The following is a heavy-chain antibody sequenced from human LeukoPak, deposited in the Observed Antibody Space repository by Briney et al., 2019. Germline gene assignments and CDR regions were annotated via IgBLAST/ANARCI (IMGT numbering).Heavy chain of an antibody. V-gene: IGHV3-53*01. J-gene: IGHJ6*03. CDR3: ARLYGGNYYYYYYMDV. CDR2: IYSGGST. Sequence: GGSLRLSCAASGFTVSSNYMSWVRQAPGKGLEWVSVIYSGGSTYYADSVKGRFTISRDNSKNTLYLQMNSLRAEDTAVYYCARLYGGNYYYYYYMDVWGKGTTVTVSS. CDR1: GFTVSSNY. D-gene: IGHD4-23*01.